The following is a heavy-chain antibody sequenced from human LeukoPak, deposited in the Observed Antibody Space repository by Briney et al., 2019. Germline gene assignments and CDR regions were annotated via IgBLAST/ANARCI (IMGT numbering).Heavy chain of an antibody. D-gene: IGHD1-1*01. CDR3: ARARRWNAAVEGWWFDP. J-gene: IGHJ5*02. CDR2: IYYGGST. CDR1: GGSISNYY. V-gene: IGHV4-59*01. Sequence: SETLSLTCTVSGGSISNYYWSWIRQSPVKGLEWIGFIYYGGSTNYNPSLKSRVTISVDTSKNQFSLKLGSVTAADTAVYYCARARRWNAAVEGWWFDPWGQGTLVTVSS.